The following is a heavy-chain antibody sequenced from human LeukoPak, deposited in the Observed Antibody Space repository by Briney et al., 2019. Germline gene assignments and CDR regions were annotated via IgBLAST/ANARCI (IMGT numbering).Heavy chain of an antibody. CDR3: ARGSDYFDY. V-gene: IGHV3-74*01. CDR2: INSDGINT. Sequence: GGSLRLSCAASGFTFSNYWMHWVRQAPGKGLVWVSRINSDGINTSYADSVKGRFTISRDNAKNSLYLQMNSLRAEDTAVYYCARGSDYFDYWGQGTLVTVSS. CDR1: GFTFSNYW. J-gene: IGHJ4*02.